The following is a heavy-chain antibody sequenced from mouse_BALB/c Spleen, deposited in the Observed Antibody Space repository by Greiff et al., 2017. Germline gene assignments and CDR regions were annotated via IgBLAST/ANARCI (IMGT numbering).Heavy chain of an antibody. D-gene: IGHD1-2*01. CDR2: ISSGGSYT. CDR1: GFTFSSYG. J-gene: IGHJ3*01. CDR3: ARELATAWFAY. V-gene: IGHV5-6*01. Sequence: EVQLVESGGDLVKPGGSLKLSCAASGFTFSSYGMSWVRQTPDKRLEWVATISSGGSYTYYPDSVKGRFTISRDNAKNTLYLQMSSLKSEDTAMYYCARELATAWFAYWGHGTLVTVSA.